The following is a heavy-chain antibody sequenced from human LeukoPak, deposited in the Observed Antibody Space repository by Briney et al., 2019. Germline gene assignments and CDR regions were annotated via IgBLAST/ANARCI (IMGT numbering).Heavy chain of an antibody. D-gene: IGHD3-22*01. CDR1: GYTFTSYY. V-gene: IGHV1-2*02. CDR2: VNPTSGGT. Sequence: ASVKVSCKTSGYTFTSYYMHWVRQAPGQGLEWMGWVNPTSGGTNYAQKFQGRVTMTRDTSISTAYMELSRLRSDDTAVYYCARVYYYYDSSGILTLYFDYWGQGTLVAVSS. CDR3: ARVYYYYDSSGILTLYFDY. J-gene: IGHJ4*02.